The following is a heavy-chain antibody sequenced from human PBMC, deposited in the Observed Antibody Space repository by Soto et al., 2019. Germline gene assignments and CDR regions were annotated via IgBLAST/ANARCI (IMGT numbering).Heavy chain of an antibody. CDR2: IYPGDSDT. V-gene: IGHV5-51*01. D-gene: IGHD6-19*01. CDR1: GYSFTSYW. CDR3: ARQGTSSGWYGGYYYGMDV. J-gene: IGHJ6*02. Sequence: GESLKISCKGSGYSFTSYWIGLVRQMPWKGLEWMGIIYPGDSDTRYSPSFQGQATISADKSISTAYLQWSSLKASDTAMYYCARQGTSSGWYGGYYYGMDVWGQGTTVIVSS.